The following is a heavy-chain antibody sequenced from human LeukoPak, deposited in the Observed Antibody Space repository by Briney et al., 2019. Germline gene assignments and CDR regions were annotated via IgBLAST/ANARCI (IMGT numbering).Heavy chain of an antibody. CDR3: ARDRSYDFWSGYSTPDY. Sequence: AGGSLRLSCAASGFTFSSYGMHWVRQAPGKGLEWVAVIWYDGSNKYYADSVKGRFTISRDNSKNTLDLQMNSLRAEDTAVYYCARDRSYDFWSGYSTPDYWGQGTLVTVSS. CDR1: GFTFSSYG. D-gene: IGHD3-3*01. V-gene: IGHV3-33*01. J-gene: IGHJ4*02. CDR2: IWYDGSNK.